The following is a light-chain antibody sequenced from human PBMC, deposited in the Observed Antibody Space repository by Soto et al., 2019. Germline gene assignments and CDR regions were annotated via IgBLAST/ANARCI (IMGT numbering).Light chain of an antibody. CDR1: SSNLGDNT. J-gene: IGLJ1*01. V-gene: IGLV1-44*01. CDR3: AAWDASLDGYV. CDR2: SYD. Sequence: QSVLTQPPSASGTPGQRVTISCSTSSSNLGDNTVNWYQHVPGTAPKLLIYSYDQRPSGVPDRFSGSKSGTSASLAISGLQSEDEADYYCAAWDASLDGYVFGTGNKLTVL.